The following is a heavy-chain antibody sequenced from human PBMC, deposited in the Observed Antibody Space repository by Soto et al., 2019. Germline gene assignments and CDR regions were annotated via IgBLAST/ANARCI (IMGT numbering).Heavy chain of an antibody. CDR2: ISGTGRST. CDR1: GFPFSNCA. Sequence: LPCEASGFPFSNCAMSWVRQAPGKGLEWVSGISGTGRSTFYADSVNDRFTISRGNSKNIVYLQMNSLRAEDTAVYYCAKGNTSGWYFFDYWGQGTLVTVSS. J-gene: IGHJ4*02. CDR3: AKGNTSGWYFFDY. V-gene: IGHV3-23*01. D-gene: IGHD6-19*01.